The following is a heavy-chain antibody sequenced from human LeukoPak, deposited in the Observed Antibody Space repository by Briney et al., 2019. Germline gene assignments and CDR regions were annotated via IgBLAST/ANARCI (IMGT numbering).Heavy chain of an antibody. J-gene: IGHJ6*03. CDR2: ISAYNGNT. D-gene: IGHD6-25*01. CDR1: GYTFTSYG. Sequence: GASVKVSCKASGYTFTSYGISWVRQAPGQGLEWMGWISAYNGNTNYAQKLQGRVTMTTDTSTSTAYMELRSLRSDDTAVYYCARYSSEVGNYYYYYMDVWGKGTTVTVSS. V-gene: IGHV1-18*01. CDR3: ARYSSEVGNYYYYYMDV.